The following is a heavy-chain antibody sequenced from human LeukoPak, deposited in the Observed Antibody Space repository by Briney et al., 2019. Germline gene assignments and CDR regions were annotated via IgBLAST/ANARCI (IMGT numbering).Heavy chain of an antibody. CDR1: GFTFSNAW. CDR3: RVWFGELLYFDY. Sequence: PGGSLRLSCAASGFTFSNAWMSWVRQAPGKGLEWVGRIKSKTDGGTTDYAAPVKGRFTISREDSKNTLYLQMNSLKTEDTAVYYCRVWFGELLYFDYWGQGTLVTVSS. J-gene: IGHJ4*02. CDR2: IKSKTDGGTT. V-gene: IGHV3-15*01. D-gene: IGHD3-10*01.